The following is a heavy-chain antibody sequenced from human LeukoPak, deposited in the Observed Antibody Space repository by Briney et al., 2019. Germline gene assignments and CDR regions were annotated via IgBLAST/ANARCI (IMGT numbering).Heavy chain of an antibody. CDR1: GFTFSSYA. J-gene: IGHJ4*02. CDR2: ISGSGGST. CDR3: ARDGVAETTGYYFDY. D-gene: IGHD4-17*01. Sequence: GGSLRLSCAASGFTFSSYAMSWVRQAPGKGLEWVSAISGSGGSTYYADSVKGRFTISRDNSKNTLYLQMNSLRTEDTAMYYCARDGVAETTGYYFDYWGQGTLVTVSS. V-gene: IGHV3-23*01.